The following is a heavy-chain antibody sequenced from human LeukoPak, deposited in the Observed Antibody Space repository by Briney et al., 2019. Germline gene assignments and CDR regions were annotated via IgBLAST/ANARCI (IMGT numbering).Heavy chain of an antibody. CDR1: GYSISSGYY. V-gene: IGHV4-38-2*02. Sequence: SETLSLTXTASGYSISSGYYWGWIRQPPGKGLEWIGSIYHSGSTYYNPSLKSRVTISVDTSKNQFSLKLSSVTAADTAVYYCARGIDYDFWSGYSTRASFDYWGQGTLVTVSS. J-gene: IGHJ4*02. CDR3: ARGIDYDFWSGYSTRASFDY. CDR2: IYHSGST. D-gene: IGHD3-3*01.